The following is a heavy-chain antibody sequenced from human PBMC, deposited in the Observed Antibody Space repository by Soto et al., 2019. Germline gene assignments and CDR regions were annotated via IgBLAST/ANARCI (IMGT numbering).Heavy chain of an antibody. V-gene: IGHV1-69*13. J-gene: IGHJ6*02. CDR1: GGPFSSYA. CDR3: ARDKGGGGYDQLPYYYYGMDV. CDR2: IIPIFGTA. Sequence: SVKVSCKASGGPFSSYAISWVRQAPGQGLEWMGGIIPIFGTANYAQKFQGRVTITADESTSTAYMELSSLRSEDTAVYYCARDKGGGGYDQLPYYYYGMDVWGQGTTVTVSS. D-gene: IGHD5-12*01.